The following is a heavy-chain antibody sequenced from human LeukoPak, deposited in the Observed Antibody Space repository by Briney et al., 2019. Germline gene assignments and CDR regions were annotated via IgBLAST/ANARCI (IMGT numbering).Heavy chain of an antibody. CDR3: TTNAAALDY. J-gene: IGHJ4*02. Sequence: ASVKVSCKTSGYTFTDHYIHWVRQAPGQGLEWMGWMNPSDNGVNYAQKFQGRVAMTRDTSISTAYVEVTRLTSDDTAVYYCTTNAAALDYWGQGTLVTVSS. V-gene: IGHV1-2*02. CDR1: GYTFTDHY. CDR2: MNPSDNGV. D-gene: IGHD6-13*01.